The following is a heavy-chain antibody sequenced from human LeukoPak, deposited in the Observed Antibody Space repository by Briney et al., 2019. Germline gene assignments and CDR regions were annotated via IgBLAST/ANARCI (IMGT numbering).Heavy chain of an antibody. V-gene: IGHV4-30-4*07. J-gene: IGHJ4*02. D-gene: IGHD3-22*01. Sequence: SETLSLTCTVSGDSISSGGYSWSWIRQPPGKGLEWIGYIYYSGSTYYNPSLKSRVTISVDTSKNQFSLKLSSVTAADTAVYYCARAPENDYYDSSGYYYEYDYWGQGTLVTVSS. CDR3: ARAPENDYYDSSGYYYEYDY. CDR1: GDSISSGGYS. CDR2: IYYSGST.